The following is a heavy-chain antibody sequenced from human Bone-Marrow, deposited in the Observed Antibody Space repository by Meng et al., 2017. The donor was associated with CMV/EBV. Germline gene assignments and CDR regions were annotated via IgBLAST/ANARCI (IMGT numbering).Heavy chain of an antibody. CDR3: AKDWGAYCSSTSCYVGDY. CDR1: GFTFSSYA. CDR2: ISYDGSNK. J-gene: IGHJ4*02. D-gene: IGHD2-2*01. Sequence: GGSLRLSCAASGFTFSSYAMHWVRQAPGKGLEWVAVISYDGSNKYYADSVKGRFTISRDNSKNTLYLQMNSLRAEDTAVYYCAKDWGAYCSSTSCYVGDYWGQGTLVTVSS. V-gene: IGHV3-30-3*01.